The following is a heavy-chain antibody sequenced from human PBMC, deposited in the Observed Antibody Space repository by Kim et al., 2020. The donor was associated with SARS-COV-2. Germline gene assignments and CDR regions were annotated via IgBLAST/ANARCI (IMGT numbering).Heavy chain of an antibody. CDR1: GGTFSSYA. J-gene: IGHJ6*02. CDR3: ASRVVGRSHYGMDV. CDR2: IIPILGIA. Sequence: SVKVSCKASGGTFSSYAISWVRQAPGQGLEWMGRIIPILGIANYAQKFQGRVTITADKSTSTAYMELSSLRSEDTAVYYCASRVVGRSHYGMDVWGQGTTVTVSS. D-gene: IGHD2-15*01. V-gene: IGHV1-69*04.